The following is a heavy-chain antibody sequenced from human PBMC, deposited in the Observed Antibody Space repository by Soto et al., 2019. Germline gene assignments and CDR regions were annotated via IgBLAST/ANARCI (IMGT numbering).Heavy chain of an antibody. D-gene: IGHD1-1*01. J-gene: IGHJ4*02. CDR1: GITFSSYA. CDR3: ARELERVFDY. V-gene: IGHV3-30*04. Sequence: QVQLVESGGGVVQPGRSLRLSCAASGITFSSYAMHWVRQAPGKGLEWVAVIAYDGRNKYYADSVKGRFTISRDNSKNTLYLHMNSLRIEDTAVYYCARELERVFDYWGQGTLVTVSS. CDR2: IAYDGRNK.